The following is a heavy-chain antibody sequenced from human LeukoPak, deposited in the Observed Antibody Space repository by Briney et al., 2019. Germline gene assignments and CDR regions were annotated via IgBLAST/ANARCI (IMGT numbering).Heavy chain of an antibody. CDR3: ASSIGLDYYYYGMDV. D-gene: IGHD6-6*01. CDR1: GYTFTGYY. Sequence: ASVKVSCKASGYTFTGYYMHWVRQAPGQGLEWMGWINPNSGGTNYAQKFQGWVTMTRDTSISTAYMELSRLRSEDTAVYYCASSIGLDYYYYGMDVWGQGTTVTVSS. J-gene: IGHJ6*02. V-gene: IGHV1-2*04. CDR2: INPNSGGT.